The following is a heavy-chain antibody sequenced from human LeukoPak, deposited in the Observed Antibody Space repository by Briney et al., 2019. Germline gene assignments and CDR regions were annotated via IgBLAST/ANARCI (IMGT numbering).Heavy chain of an antibody. CDR3: ARGPVYSSGWNFDY. V-gene: IGHV3-66*01. Sequence: GGSLRLSCAASGVTVSINYMSWVRQAPGKGLEWVSVIYSGGSTYYVDSVKGRFTISRDHSKNTVYLQMNSLRVEDTAVYYRARGPVYSSGWNFDYWGQGTLVTVSS. CDR2: IYSGGST. CDR1: GVTVSINY. D-gene: IGHD6-19*01. J-gene: IGHJ4*02.